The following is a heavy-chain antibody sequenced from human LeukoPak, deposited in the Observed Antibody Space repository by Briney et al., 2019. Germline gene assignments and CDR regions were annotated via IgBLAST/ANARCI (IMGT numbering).Heavy chain of an antibody. CDR3: ARGGAGGSSGSDAFDI. Sequence: SETLSHTCAVYGGSFSGYYWSWIRQPPGKGLEWIGEINHSGSTNYNPSLKSRVTISVDTSKNQFSLKLSSVTAADMAVYYCARGGAGGSSGSDAFDIWGQGTMVTVSS. D-gene: IGHD6-19*01. J-gene: IGHJ3*02. CDR1: GGSFSGYY. CDR2: INHSGST. V-gene: IGHV4-34*01.